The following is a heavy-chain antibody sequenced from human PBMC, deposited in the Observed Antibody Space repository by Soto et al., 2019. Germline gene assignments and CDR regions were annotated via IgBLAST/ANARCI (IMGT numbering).Heavy chain of an antibody. CDR2: INPNSGGT. CDR3: ARSMGRGAGDY. V-gene: IGHV1-2*02. CDR1: GYTFTGYY. J-gene: IGHJ4*02. D-gene: IGHD3-10*01. Sequence: QVQLVKSGDEVKKPGASVKVSCKASGYTFTGYYMHWVRQAPGQGLEWMGWINPNSGGTNYEQKFQGRVTMTRNTSNSTAYMELSSLRSDDTAVDYWARSMGRGAGDYWGQGTLVTFYS.